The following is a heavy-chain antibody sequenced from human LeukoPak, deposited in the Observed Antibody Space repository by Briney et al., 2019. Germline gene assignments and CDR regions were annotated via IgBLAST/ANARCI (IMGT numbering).Heavy chain of an antibody. Sequence: SVKVSCKASGGTFSSYAISWVRQAPGQGLEWMGGIIPIFGTANYAQKFQGRVTITADKSTSTAYMELSSLRSEDTAVYYCARAGGYYDSSGLAPLDYWGQGTLVTVSS. D-gene: IGHD3-22*01. CDR1: GGTFSSYA. V-gene: IGHV1-69*06. CDR2: IIPIFGTA. CDR3: ARAGGYYDSSGLAPLDY. J-gene: IGHJ4*02.